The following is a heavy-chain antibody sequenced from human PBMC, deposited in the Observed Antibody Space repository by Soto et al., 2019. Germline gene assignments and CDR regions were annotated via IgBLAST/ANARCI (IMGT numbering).Heavy chain of an antibody. CDR3: ARVFLSGSGWLYYFDF. CDR1: SGSISSGNW. Sequence: QVQLQESGPGLVESSGTLSLTCEVSSGSISSGNWWSWVRQPPGKGLEWIGEIYYTGATNYNPSLKGRGTMTIDKSKDQFSLTLTSATAADTAVYYCARVFLSGSGWLYYFDFWGQGILVSVSS. D-gene: IGHD6-25*01. J-gene: IGHJ4*02. CDR2: IYYTGAT. V-gene: IGHV4-4*02.